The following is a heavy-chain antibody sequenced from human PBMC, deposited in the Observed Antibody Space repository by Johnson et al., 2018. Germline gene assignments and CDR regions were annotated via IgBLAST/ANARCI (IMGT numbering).Heavy chain of an antibody. CDR1: GGTFSSYA. CDR2: IIPIFGTA. CDR3: AGEGGDCSSTSCPRMDV. D-gene: IGHD2-2*01. V-gene: IGHV1-69*01. J-gene: IGHJ6*02. Sequence: QVQLVQSGAEVKKPGSSVKVSCKASGGTFSSYAISWVRQAPGQGLEWMGGIIPIFGTANYGQKFQGRVTITADESTSTAYMELSSLRSEDTAVYYCAGEGGDCSSTSCPRMDVWGQGTTVTVSS.